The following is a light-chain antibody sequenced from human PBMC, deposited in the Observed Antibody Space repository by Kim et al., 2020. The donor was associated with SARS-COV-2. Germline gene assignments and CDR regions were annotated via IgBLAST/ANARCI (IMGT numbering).Light chain of an antibody. CDR2: YDS. V-gene: IGLV3-21*04. J-gene: IGLJ2*01. CDR3: QVWDSSSDHRVV. CDR1: RIGSKS. Sequence: PGRKARCTCGGKRIGSKSVHWYQQMPGQAPVLVISYDSDRPSGIPERFSGSNSGNTATLTISRVEAGDEADYYCQVWDSSSDHRVVFGGGTQLTVL.